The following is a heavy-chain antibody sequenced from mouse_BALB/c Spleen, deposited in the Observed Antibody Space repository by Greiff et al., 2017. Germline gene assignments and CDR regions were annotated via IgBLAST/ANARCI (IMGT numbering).Heavy chain of an antibody. CDR2: IYPGDGDT. CDR3: AREAGTGFAY. CDR1: GYTFTSYW. Sequence: QVQLQQSGAELARPGASVKLSCKASGYTFTSYWMQWVKQRPGQGLEWIGAIYPGDGDTRYTQKFKGKATLTADKSSSTAYMQLSSLASEDSAVYYCAREAGTGFAYWGQGTLVTVSA. V-gene: IGHV1-87*01. J-gene: IGHJ3*01. D-gene: IGHD3-3*01.